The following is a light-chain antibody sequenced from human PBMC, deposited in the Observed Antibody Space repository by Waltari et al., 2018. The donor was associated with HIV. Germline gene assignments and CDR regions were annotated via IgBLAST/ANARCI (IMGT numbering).Light chain of an antibody. CDR1: SNHIGTYTY. Sequence: QSALTQTPSASGSPGQSVAISCTGSSNHIGTYTYVSWYQHHPAKPPKLLIYAVTRRPPGIPDLFSGTKSGYTASLTVSDLQVEDEADYYCVSYTEKDTFLLFGGGTKLAV. J-gene: IGLJ2*01. CDR3: VSYTEKDTFLL. V-gene: IGLV2-8*01. CDR2: AVT.